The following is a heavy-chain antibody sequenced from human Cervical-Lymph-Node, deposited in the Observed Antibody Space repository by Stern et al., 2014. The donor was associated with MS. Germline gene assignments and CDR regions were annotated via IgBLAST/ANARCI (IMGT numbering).Heavy chain of an antibody. J-gene: IGHJ4*02. Sequence: AQLVQSGPEVKRPGESLKISCQASGYTFTSYWIGWVRQMPGKGMEGIAITFTGGSEIGDSPSFQGQVTISADKSSSTAYLQWNNLKASDTAIYYCARQRYFDYWGQGTLVTVSS. CDR2: TFTGGSEI. V-gene: IGHV5-51*01. CDR1: GYTFTSYW. CDR3: ARQRYFDY.